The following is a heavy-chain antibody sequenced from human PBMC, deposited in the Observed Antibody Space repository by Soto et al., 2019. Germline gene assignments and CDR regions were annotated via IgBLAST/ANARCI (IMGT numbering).Heavy chain of an antibody. V-gene: IGHV1-46*01. J-gene: IGHJ4*02. CDR1: GYTFTSYY. CDR3: ARAYAVSRHPERYYFDY. Sequence: QVQLVQSGAEVKKPGASVKVSCKASGYTFTSYYMHWVRQAPGQGLEWMGIINPSGGSTSYAQKFQGRVTMTGDTSTGTVYMEVGSLRSEHTVGYYGARAYAVSRHPERYYFDYCGQGTLVTVSS. CDR2: INPSGGST. D-gene: IGHD4-4*01.